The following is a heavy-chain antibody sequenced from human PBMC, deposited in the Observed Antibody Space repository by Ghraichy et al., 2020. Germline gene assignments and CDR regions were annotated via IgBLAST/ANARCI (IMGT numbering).Heavy chain of an antibody. CDR1: GFTFSSYW. CDR3: AGGTGWVFNY. J-gene: IGHJ4*02. D-gene: IGHD6-19*01. Sequence: GGSLGLSCTASGFTFSSYWMTWVRQTAGKGLEWVAVIKQDGSQRLYVNSVKGRFTISRDNDKNSLYLEMNTLRVEDTAVYYCAGGTGWVFNYWGQGALVTVSS. V-gene: IGHV3-7*03. CDR2: IKQDGSQR.